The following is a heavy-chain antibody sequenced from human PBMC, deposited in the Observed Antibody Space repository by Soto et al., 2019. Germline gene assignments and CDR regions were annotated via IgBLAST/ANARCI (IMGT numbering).Heavy chain of an antibody. CDR1: GFTFSSYA. Sequence: GGSLRLSCAASGFTFSSYAMSWVRQAPGKGLEWVSGITGSGGSTYFADSVKGRFTISRDNSKNTLYLQMNSLRAEDTAVYYCAKDGGIIILGVFDYWGQGTLVTVSS. D-gene: IGHD3-3*01. V-gene: IGHV3-23*01. CDR3: AKDGGIIILGVFDY. J-gene: IGHJ4*02. CDR2: ITGSGGST.